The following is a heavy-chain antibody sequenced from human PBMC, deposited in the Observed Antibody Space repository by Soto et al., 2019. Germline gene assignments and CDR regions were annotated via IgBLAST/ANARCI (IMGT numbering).Heavy chain of an antibody. Sequence: QVQLVESGGDVVQAGRSLRLSCVASGFTFSRYAMHWVRRAPGKGLEWMTIISYDGNNRYYADSVKGRFTISRDNSKNTLCLQLNSLRPEDTAVYYRAKLGFDSSGASSPFDAWGLGTLVTVSS. CDR1: GFTFSRYA. D-gene: IGHD3-22*01. J-gene: IGHJ4*02. CDR3: AKLGFDSSGASSPFDA. V-gene: IGHV3-30*18. CDR2: ISYDGNNR.